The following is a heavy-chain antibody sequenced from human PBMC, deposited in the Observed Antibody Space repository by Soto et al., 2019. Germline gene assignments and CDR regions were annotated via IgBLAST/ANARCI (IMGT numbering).Heavy chain of an antibody. V-gene: IGHV4-59*08. CDR2: IYYSGIT. CDR3: GTQSYCRCWSKLAPPHYRLGP. D-gene: IGHD6-13*01. CDR1: DGSVSTYY. J-gene: IGHJ5*02. Sequence: SETLSLTCIVSDGSVSTYYWSWIRQPPEKGLEWIGYIYYSGITNYNPSLKIRVTISVDTSKNQFSLKLTPVTAADTAAYYCGTQSYCRCWSKLAPPHYRLGPWGQETLVTFS.